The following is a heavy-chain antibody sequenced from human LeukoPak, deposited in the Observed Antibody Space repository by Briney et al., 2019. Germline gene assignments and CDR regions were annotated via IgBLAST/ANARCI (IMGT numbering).Heavy chain of an antibody. Sequence: KSGGSLRLSCAASGFTFSDYFMSWLRQAPGKGLEWVSYISSSGSTIYYADSVKGRFTISRDNAKNSLYLQMNSLRAEDTAVYYCASIAVAGEPFDYWGQGTLVTVSS. V-gene: IGHV3-11*01. D-gene: IGHD6-19*01. J-gene: IGHJ4*02. CDR3: ASIAVAGEPFDY. CDR2: ISSSGSTI. CDR1: GFTFSDYF.